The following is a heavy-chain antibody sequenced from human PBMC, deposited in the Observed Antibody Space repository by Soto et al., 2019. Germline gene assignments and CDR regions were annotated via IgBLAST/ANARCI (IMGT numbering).Heavy chain of an antibody. CDR1: GYTFTNYW. J-gene: IGHJ6*02. D-gene: IGHD3-9*01. Sequence: PGESLKISCQGSGYTFTNYWIGWVRQMPGKGLEWMGVIYPGDSDTKYSPSFQGQVTFSADKSINTAYLQWTSLKASDTAMYFCGRLNGLPHYCSTDVWGQGTTVTVSS. CDR2: IYPGDSDT. V-gene: IGHV5-51*01. CDR3: GRLNGLPHYCSTDV.